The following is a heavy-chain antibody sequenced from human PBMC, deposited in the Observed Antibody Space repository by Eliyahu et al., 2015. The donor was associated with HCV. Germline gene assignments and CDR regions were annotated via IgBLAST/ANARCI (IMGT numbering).Heavy chain of an antibody. J-gene: IGHJ6*02. V-gene: IGHV3-49*03. Sequence: EVQLVESGGGLVQPGRSLRLSCTAXGFXFGDYAXSWFRXAPGKGLEWVGFIRSKAYGGTTEYAASVKGRFTISRDDSKSIAYLQMNSLKTEDTAVYYCTLAGHEDFWSGYRFRDYYGMDVWGQGTTVTVSS. CDR2: IRSKAYGGTT. CDR3: TLAGHEDFWSGYRFRDYYGMDV. CDR1: GFXFGDYA. D-gene: IGHD3-3*01.